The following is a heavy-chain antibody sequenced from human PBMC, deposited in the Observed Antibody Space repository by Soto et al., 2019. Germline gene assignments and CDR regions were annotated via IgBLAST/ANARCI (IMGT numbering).Heavy chain of an antibody. CDR1: GFTFSSYS. CDR3: ARDIPNNWNPFYGMDV. D-gene: IGHD1-20*01. V-gene: IGHV3-21*01. Sequence: VGSLRLSCAASGFTFSSYSMNWVRQAPGKGLEWVSSISSSSSYIYYADSVKGRFTISRDNAKNSLYLQMNSLRAEDTAVYYCARDIPNNWNPFYGMDVWGQGTKVTVYS. CDR2: ISSSSSYI. J-gene: IGHJ6*02.